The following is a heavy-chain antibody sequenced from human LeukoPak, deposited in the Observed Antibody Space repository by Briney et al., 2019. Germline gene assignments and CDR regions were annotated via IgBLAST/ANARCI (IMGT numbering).Heavy chain of an antibody. Sequence: ASVKVSCKASGCSFTTYAMNWVRQAPGQGLEWMGWINTNTGNPTYAQGFTGRFVFSLDTSVSTAYLQITSLKADDTAVYYCARANLWFGELGWIDPWGQGTLVTVSS. V-gene: IGHV7-4-1*02. CDR1: GCSFTTYA. CDR3: ARANLWFGELGWIDP. CDR2: INTNTGNP. D-gene: IGHD3-10*01. J-gene: IGHJ5*02.